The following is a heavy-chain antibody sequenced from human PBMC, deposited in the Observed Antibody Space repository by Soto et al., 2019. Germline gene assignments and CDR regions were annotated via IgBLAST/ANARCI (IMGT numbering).Heavy chain of an antibody. J-gene: IGHJ4*02. CDR3: ARDGYSGYGTDY. CDR1: GGSISSYY. Sequence: QVQLQESGPGLVKPSETLSLTCTVSGGSISSYYWSWIRQPPGKGLEWIGYIYYSGSTNYNPSLKSRATISVDTSKNQFSLKLSSVTAADTAVYYCARDGYSGYGTDYWGQGTLVTVSS. V-gene: IGHV4-59*12. D-gene: IGHD5-12*01. CDR2: IYYSGST.